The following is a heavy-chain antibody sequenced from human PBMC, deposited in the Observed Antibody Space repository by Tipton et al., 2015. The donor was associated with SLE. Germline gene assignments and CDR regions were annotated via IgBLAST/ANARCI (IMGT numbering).Heavy chain of an antibody. Sequence: LRLSCTVSGGSISSGSFYWSWIRQPAGKGLEWIGRIYTSGSTNYNPSLKSRVTISVDTSKNQFSLKLSSVTAADTAVYYCARTGELFDYWGQGTLVTVSS. J-gene: IGHJ4*02. CDR1: GGSISSGSFY. CDR3: ARTGELFDY. D-gene: IGHD1-26*01. CDR2: IYTSGST. V-gene: IGHV4-61*02.